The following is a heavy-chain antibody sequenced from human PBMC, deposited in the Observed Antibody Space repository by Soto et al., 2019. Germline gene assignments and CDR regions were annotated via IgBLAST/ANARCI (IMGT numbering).Heavy chain of an antibody. CDR2: ISYDGSNK. J-gene: IGHJ4*02. CDR1: GFTFSSYA. V-gene: IGHV3-30-3*01. CDR3: ASSGNSWGYS. Sequence: QVQLVESGGGVVQPGRSLRLSCAASGFTFSSYAMHWVRQAPGKGLEWVAVISYDGSNKYYVHSVKGRLTISRDTSKNTLYLQVNSLRAEDTGLYYCASSGNSWGYSWGKGTLVTVSS. D-gene: IGHD3-10*01.